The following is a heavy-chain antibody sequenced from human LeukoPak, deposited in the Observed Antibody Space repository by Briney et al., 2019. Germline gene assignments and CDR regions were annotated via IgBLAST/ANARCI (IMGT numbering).Heavy chain of an antibody. CDR1: GGSISSSSYY. CDR3: ASWHDSSGYYYPDAFDI. D-gene: IGHD3-22*01. CDR2: IYYSGST. V-gene: IGHV4-39*01. J-gene: IGHJ3*02. Sequence: PSETLSLTCTVSGGSISSSSYYWGWIRQPPGKGLEWIGSIYYSGSTYYNPSLKSRVTIPVDTSKNQFSLKLSSVTAADTAVYYCASWHDSSGYYYPDAFDIWGQGTMVTVSS.